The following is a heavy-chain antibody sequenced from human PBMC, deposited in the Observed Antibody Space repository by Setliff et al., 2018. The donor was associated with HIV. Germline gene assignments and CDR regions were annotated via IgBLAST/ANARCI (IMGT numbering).Heavy chain of an antibody. J-gene: IGHJ6*03. D-gene: IGHD3-10*01. CDR3: ARETYYGSGSYLPTEYYYYYMDV. V-gene: IGHV1-69*05. CDR1: GGTFSSFA. Sequence: GASVKVSCKASGGTFSSFAISWVRQAPGQGLEWMGGIIPIFGTANYAQKFQGRVTITTDVSTTTAYMELRSLRSEDTAVYYCARETYYGSGSYLPTEYYYYYMDVWGKGTTVTVSS. CDR2: IIPIFGTA.